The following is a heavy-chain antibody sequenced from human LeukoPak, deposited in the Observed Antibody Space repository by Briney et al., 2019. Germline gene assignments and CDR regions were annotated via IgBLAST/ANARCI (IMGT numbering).Heavy chain of an antibody. CDR2: ISSSGTYT. J-gene: IGHJ4*02. CDR3: TRGVHVEVVTAPFEY. CDR1: GFDFSGFE. V-gene: IGHV3-48*03. Sequence: GGSLRLSCAPSGFDFSGFEMNWVRQAPGQGLEWLSYISSSGTYTYYADSVKGRFTISRDNVKNFLYLQMNSLRAEDTAVYYCTRGVHVEVVTAPFEYWGRGTLVTVSS. D-gene: IGHD2-21*02.